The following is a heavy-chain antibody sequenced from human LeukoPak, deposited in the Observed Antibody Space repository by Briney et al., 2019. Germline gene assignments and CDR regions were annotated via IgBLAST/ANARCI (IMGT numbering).Heavy chain of an antibody. Sequence: SETLSLTCAVYGGSFSGYYWSWIRQPPGKGLEWIGEINHSGSTYYNPSLKSRDTISVDTSKNQFSLKLSSVTAADTAVYYCARAIAARPKVAWFDPWGQGTLVTVSS. D-gene: IGHD6-6*01. CDR3: ARAIAARPKVAWFDP. CDR2: INHSGST. J-gene: IGHJ5*02. V-gene: IGHV4-34*01. CDR1: GGSFSGYY.